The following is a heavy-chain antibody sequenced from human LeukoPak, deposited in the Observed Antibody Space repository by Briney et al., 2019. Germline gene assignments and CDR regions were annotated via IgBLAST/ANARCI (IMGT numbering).Heavy chain of an antibody. D-gene: IGHD3-10*01. Sequence: ASVKVSCKTSGYSFTNYGITWVRQAPGQGLEWMGWISGYNSKTFYAQKFQGRVTMTTDTSTSTAYMELRSLRSDDTAVYYCGRAATTGFGESIDNWGQGTLVTVSS. J-gene: IGHJ4*02. V-gene: IGHV1-18*01. CDR1: GYSFTNYG. CDR2: ISGYNSKT. CDR3: GRAATTGFGESIDN.